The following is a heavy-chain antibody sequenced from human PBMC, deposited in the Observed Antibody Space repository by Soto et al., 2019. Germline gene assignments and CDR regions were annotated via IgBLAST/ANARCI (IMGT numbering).Heavy chain of an antibody. CDR2: IYYSGST. CDR3: ARVIAAAGTVYYYYYYMDV. CDR1: GGSFSGYY. Sequence: SETLSLTCAVYGGSFSGYYWSWIRQPPGKRLEWIGYIYYSGSTNYNPSLKSRVTISVDTSKNQFSLKLSSVTAADTAVYYCARVIAAAGTVYYYYYYMDVWGKGTTVTVSS. J-gene: IGHJ6*03. V-gene: IGHV4-59*01. D-gene: IGHD6-13*01.